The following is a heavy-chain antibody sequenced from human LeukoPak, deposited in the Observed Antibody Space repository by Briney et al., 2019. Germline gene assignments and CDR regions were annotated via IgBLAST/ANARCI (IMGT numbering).Heavy chain of an antibody. Sequence: ASVKVSCKASGYTFTSYYMHWVRQAPGQGLEWMGIINPSGGSTSYAQKFQGRVTMTRDTSTSTVYMELSSLRSEDTAVYYCARQYYYDSSGYPNWFDPWGQGTLVTVSS. CDR2: INPSGGST. V-gene: IGHV1-46*01. D-gene: IGHD3-22*01. CDR3: ARQYYYDSSGYPNWFDP. CDR1: GYTFTSYY. J-gene: IGHJ5*02.